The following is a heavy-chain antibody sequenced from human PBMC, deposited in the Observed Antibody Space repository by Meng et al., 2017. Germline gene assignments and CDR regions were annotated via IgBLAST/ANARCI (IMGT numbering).Heavy chain of an antibody. Sequence: VQPQELGPGLVKPAQTLSLTCNVSGGSNSCGSYYWSWIRQPAGKGLEWIGRIYTSGSTNYNPSLKSRVTISVDTSKNQFSLKLSSVTAADTAVYYCARDRSFYGSGSYYTDYWGQGTLVTVSS. J-gene: IGHJ4*02. D-gene: IGHD3-10*01. CDR2: IYTSGST. CDR3: ARDRSFYGSGSYYTDY. V-gene: IGHV4-61*02. CDR1: GGSNSCGSYY.